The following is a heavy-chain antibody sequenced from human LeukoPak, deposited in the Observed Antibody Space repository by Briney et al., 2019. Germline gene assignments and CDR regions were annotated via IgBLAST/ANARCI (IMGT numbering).Heavy chain of an antibody. CDR3: ASSGGDSSGYYYFQH. Sequence: GGSLRLSCAASGFTVSSNYMSWVRQAPGKGLEWVSVIYSSGSTYYADSVKGRFTISRDNSKNTLYLQMNSLRAEDTAVYYCASSGGDSSGYYYFQHWGQGTLVTVSS. J-gene: IGHJ1*01. CDR2: IYSSGST. V-gene: IGHV3-53*01. D-gene: IGHD3-22*01. CDR1: GFTVSSNY.